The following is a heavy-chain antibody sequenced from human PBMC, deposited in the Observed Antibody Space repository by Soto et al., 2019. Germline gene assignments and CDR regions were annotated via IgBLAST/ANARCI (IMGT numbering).Heavy chain of an antibody. CDR3: ARDAGKGVAPDY. J-gene: IGHJ4*02. CDR2: IWYDGSKK. D-gene: IGHD6-19*01. V-gene: IGHV3-33*01. Sequence: GGSLRLSCSASGFSFSNNGMHWVRQAPGKGLEWVAVIWYDGSKKHYGDSVRGRFTISRDDSKNTVYLQMDSLRVEDTAVYFCARDAGKGVAPDYWGQGTLLTVSS. CDR1: GFSFSNNG.